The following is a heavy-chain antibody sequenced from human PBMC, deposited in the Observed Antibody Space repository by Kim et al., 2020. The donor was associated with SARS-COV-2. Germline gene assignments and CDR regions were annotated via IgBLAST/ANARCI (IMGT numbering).Heavy chain of an antibody. V-gene: IGHV4-34*01. Sequence: RVTISVDTTKNQFSLKLSSVTAADTAVYYCAREDRRGYYGSGRGVPFDYWGQGTLVTVSS. CDR3: AREDRRGYYGSGRGVPFDY. D-gene: IGHD3-10*01. J-gene: IGHJ4*02.